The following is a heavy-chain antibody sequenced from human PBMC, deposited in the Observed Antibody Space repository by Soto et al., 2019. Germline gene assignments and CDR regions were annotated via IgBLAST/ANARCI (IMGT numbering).Heavy chain of an antibody. CDR1: GGTFSSYA. Sequence: GASVKVSCKASGGTFSSYAISWVRQAPGQGLEWMGGIIPIFGTANYTQKFQGRVTITADESTSTAYVELSSLRSEDTAVYYCARGPNSSSWYLAFDPWGQGTLVTVSS. CDR2: IIPIFGTA. V-gene: IGHV1-69*13. D-gene: IGHD6-13*01. J-gene: IGHJ5*02. CDR3: ARGPNSSSWYLAFDP.